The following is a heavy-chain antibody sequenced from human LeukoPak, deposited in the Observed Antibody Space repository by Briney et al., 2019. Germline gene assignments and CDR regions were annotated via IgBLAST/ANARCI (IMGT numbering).Heavy chain of an antibody. J-gene: IGHJ6*02. D-gene: IGHD2-2*01. V-gene: IGHV4-34*01. CDR2: INHSGST. CDR3: ASLYVVPAATRGHYYYGMDV. CDR1: GGSFSGYY. Sequence: TSETLSLTCAVYGGSFSGYYWSWIRRPPGKGLEWIGEINHSGSTNYNPSLKSRVTISVDTSKNQFSLKLSSVTAADTAVYYCASLYVVPAATRGHYYYGMDVWGQGTTVTVSS.